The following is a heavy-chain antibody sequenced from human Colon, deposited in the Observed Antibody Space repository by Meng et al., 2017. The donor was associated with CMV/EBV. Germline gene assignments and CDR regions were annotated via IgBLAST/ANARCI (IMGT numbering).Heavy chain of an antibody. V-gene: IGHV4-30-4*01. Sequence: GDYYWNWIRQPPGKGLEWIGYVFYSGSTHYNPSLQSRVTISMDTSKNQFSLRLTSVTAADTAVYYCARTSDISIFGVVMENPYYFDNWGQGTLVTVSS. CDR1: GDYY. CDR3: ARTSDISIFGVVMENPYYFDN. D-gene: IGHD3-3*01. J-gene: IGHJ4*02. CDR2: VFYSGST.